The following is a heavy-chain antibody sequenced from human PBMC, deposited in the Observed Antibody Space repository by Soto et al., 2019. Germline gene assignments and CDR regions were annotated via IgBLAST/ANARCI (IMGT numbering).Heavy chain of an antibody. Sequence: PGGSLRLSCAVSGFSFSNYEMNWVRQAPGRGLEWVSYISGSSSMIYYTDSVKGRFIISRDNAKNSLFLQMNSLRAEDTAVYYCANAFWSEFSWGQGILVTVSS. J-gene: IGHJ5*02. D-gene: IGHD3-3*01. CDR2: ISGSSSMI. V-gene: IGHV3-48*03. CDR3: ANAFWSEFS. CDR1: GFSFSNYE.